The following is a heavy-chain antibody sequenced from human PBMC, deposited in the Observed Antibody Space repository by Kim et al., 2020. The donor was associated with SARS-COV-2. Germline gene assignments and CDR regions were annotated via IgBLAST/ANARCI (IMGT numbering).Heavy chain of an antibody. Sequence: DYLDSVKGRFAISRDSAKNSVYLQMNSLRVDGTAVYYGARLEVPGFFDYWGQGSLVTVSS. CDR3: ARLEVPGFFDY. J-gene: IGHJ4*02. V-gene: IGHV3-7*01.